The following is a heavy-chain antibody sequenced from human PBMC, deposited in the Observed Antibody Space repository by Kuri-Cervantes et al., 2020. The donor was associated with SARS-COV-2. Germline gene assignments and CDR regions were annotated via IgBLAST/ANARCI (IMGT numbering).Heavy chain of an antibody. D-gene: IGHD1-26*01. CDR2: ISGSGFSI. Sequence: GGSLRLSCVASGFTFSSNSTNWVRQAPGKGLEWVSYISGSGFSIYYADSLKGRFTISRDNAKNSLYLQMNSLTAEDTAVYYCARGGRYYFDYWGQGSLVTVSS. J-gene: IGHJ4*02. V-gene: IGHV3-48*01. CDR1: GFTFSSNS. CDR3: ARGGRYYFDY.